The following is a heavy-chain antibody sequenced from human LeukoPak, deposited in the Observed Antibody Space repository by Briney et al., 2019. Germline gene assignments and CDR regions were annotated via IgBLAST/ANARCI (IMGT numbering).Heavy chain of an antibody. CDR3: ARRTITMVRGVSNWFDP. D-gene: IGHD3-10*01. CDR2: INHSGST. J-gene: IGHJ5*02. CDR1: GGSFSGYY. Sequence: SETLSLTCAVYGGSFSGYYWSWIRQSPGKGLEWIGEINHSGSTNYNPSLKSRVTISVDTSKNQFSLKLSSVTAADTAVYYCARRTITMVRGVSNWFDPWGQGTLVTVSS. V-gene: IGHV4-34*01.